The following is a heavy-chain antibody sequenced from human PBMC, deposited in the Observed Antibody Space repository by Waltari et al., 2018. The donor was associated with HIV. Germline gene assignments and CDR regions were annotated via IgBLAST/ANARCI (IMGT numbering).Heavy chain of an antibody. Sequence: EVQLVESGGGVVQPGGSLRLSCVAWGVPFSASWLTWVRQAPEKGLEWVANIKLDGSEKHYVDSVRGRFTISRDNAKNSLYLQMNSLRVEDTAVYYCSTIKWLDSYALDYWGLGTLVTVSS. J-gene: IGHJ4*02. D-gene: IGHD6-19*01. CDR2: IKLDGSEK. V-gene: IGHV3-7*01. CDR1: GVPFSASW. CDR3: STIKWLDSYALDY.